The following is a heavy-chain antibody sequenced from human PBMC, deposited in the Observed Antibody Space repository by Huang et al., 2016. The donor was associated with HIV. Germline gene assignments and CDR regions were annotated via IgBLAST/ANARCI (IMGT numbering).Heavy chain of an antibody. CDR2: IRSRALTYAT. Sequence: EVQLVESGGGLVQPGGSLKLSCAASEFSFSASTIHWVRQACGKVLEWVGHIRSRALTYATAYAASVKGRFTISRDDSETTAFLQMSSLKTEDTAVYYCIRPSRGQLLSAGYKDVWGKGTTVTVSS. V-gene: IGHV3-73*01. D-gene: IGHD2-2*01. J-gene: IGHJ6*03. CDR3: IRPSRGQLLSAGYKDV. CDR1: EFSFSAST.